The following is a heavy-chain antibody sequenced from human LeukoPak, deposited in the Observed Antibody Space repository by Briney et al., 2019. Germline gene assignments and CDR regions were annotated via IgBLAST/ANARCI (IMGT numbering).Heavy chain of an antibody. J-gene: IGHJ2*01. Sequence: GGSLRLSCAASGFTFSSYSMNWVRQAPGKGLEWVANIKQDGSEKYYVDSVKGRFTISRDNAKNSLYLQMNSLRAEDTAVYYCARDVFWYFDLWGRGTLVTVSS. CDR3: ARDVFWYFDL. CDR1: GFTFSSYS. D-gene: IGHD3-16*01. V-gene: IGHV3-7*01. CDR2: IKQDGSEK.